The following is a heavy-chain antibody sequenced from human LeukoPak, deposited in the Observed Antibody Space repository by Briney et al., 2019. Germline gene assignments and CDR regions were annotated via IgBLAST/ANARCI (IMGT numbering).Heavy chain of an antibody. J-gene: IGHJ6*03. CDR2: IYSGGST. D-gene: IGHD3-16*01. Sequence: AGGSLGLSCAASVFTVSSNYMSWVRQAPGKGLEGVSVIYSGGSTYYAESVKGRFTISRDNSKNTLYLQMNSLRAEDTAVYYCARVPSWDYYYYMDVWGKGTTVTVSS. CDR1: VFTVSSNY. V-gene: IGHV3-53*01. CDR3: ARVPSWDYYYYMDV.